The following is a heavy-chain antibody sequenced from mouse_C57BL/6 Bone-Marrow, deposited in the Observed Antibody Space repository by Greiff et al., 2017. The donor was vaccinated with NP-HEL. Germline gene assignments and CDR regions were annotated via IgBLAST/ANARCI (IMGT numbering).Heavy chain of an antibody. CDR1: GFNIKDDY. J-gene: IGHJ2*01. Sequence: VQLKESGAELVRPGASVKLSCTASGFNIKDDYMHWVKQRPEQGLEWIGWIDPENGDTEYASKFQGKATITADTSSNTAYLQLSSLTSEDTAVYYCTTDLLWLRRDYFDYWGQGTTLTVSS. CDR2: IDPENGDT. D-gene: IGHD2-2*01. CDR3: TTDLLWLRRDYFDY. V-gene: IGHV14-4*01.